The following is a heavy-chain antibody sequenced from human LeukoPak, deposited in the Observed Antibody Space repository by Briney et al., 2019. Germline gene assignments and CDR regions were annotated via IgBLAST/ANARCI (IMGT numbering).Heavy chain of an antibody. CDR3: VRDSQHTYGYDYVDY. CDR1: GFTFEDYG. CDR2: INWNGGAK. D-gene: IGHD5-12*01. J-gene: IGHJ4*02. V-gene: IGHV3-20*04. Sequence: RPGGSLRLSCVASGFTFEDYGMNWVRQVPGKGLEWVCGINWNGGAKGYGDSVKGRFTISRDNAKNSLSLQMSSLRAEDSALYYCVRDSQHTYGYDYVDYWGQGTLVTVSS.